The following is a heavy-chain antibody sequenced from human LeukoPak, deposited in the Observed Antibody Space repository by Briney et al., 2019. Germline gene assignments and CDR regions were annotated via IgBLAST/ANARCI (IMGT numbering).Heavy chain of an antibody. CDR1: GGTFSSYV. J-gene: IGHJ6*03. CDR3: ARTRRAWFGESKRCYMDV. D-gene: IGHD3-10*01. Sequence: GASVKVSCKASGGTFSSYVISWVRQAPGQGLEWMGGIIPNFGTANYAQKFQGRVTITADESTSTAYMEVSSLRSEDTAVYYCARTRRAWFGESKRCYMDVWGKGTTVTISS. CDR2: IIPNFGTA. V-gene: IGHV1-69*13.